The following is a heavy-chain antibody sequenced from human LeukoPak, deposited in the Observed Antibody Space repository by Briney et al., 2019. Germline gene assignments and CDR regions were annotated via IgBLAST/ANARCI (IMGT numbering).Heavy chain of an antibody. CDR1: GFTFSSYS. V-gene: IGHV3-21*04. D-gene: IGHD3-10*01. Sequence: PGGSLRLSCAASGFTFSSYSMNWVRQAPGKGLEWVSSISSTSSYIYYADSVKGRFTISRDNAKNSLYLQMNSLRAEDTALYYCAKDHLLIRGDYYMDVWGKGTTVTVSS. CDR3: AKDHLLIRGDYYMDV. CDR2: ISSTSSYI. J-gene: IGHJ6*03.